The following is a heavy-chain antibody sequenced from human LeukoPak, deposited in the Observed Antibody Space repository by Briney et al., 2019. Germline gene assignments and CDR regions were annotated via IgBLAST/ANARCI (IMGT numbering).Heavy chain of an antibody. D-gene: IGHD3-10*01. Sequence: PGGALRLSCAASGFTFSNYAMLWVRQAPGKGREWVALISHAGSKEDYADSVKGRFTISRDNSKNTLPLQMNSLRGGDTAVYYCAIPGARRSGFGFDYWGQGTLVLVSS. CDR3: AIPGARRSGFGFDY. V-gene: IGHV3-30*04. CDR2: ISHAGSKE. J-gene: IGHJ4*02. CDR1: GFTFSNYA.